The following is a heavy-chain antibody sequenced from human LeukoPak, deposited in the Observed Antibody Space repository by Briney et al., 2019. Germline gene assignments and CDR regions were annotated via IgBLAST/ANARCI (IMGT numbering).Heavy chain of an antibody. CDR1: GFTFSNYE. J-gene: IGHJ3*02. V-gene: IGHV3-48*03. Sequence: PGGSLRLSCAASGFTFSNYEMNWVRQAPGKGLEWVSLIGTSGTTIYYADSVKGRSSISRDNAKNSLYLQMNSLRAEDTAVYYCARSFDIWGQGTMVTVSS. CDR3: ARSFDI. CDR2: IGTSGTTI.